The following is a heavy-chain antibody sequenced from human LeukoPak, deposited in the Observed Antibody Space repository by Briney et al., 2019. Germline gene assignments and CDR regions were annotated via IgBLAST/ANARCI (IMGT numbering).Heavy chain of an antibody. CDR1: GGTFSTYA. CDR3: AREYFDSWTRFDS. CDR2: IIPLFGTA. V-gene: IGHV1-69*13. J-gene: IGHJ4*02. Sequence: SVKVSCKASGGTFSTYAITWVRQAPGQGLEWMGGIIPLFGTANYAQKFQGRVTITADESTTTAYMELSSLRSEDTAVYYCAREYFDSWTRFDSGGQGTLVTVSS. D-gene: IGHD3-9*01.